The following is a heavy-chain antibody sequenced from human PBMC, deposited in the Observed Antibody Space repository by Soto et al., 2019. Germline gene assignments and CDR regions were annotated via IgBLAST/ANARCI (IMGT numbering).Heavy chain of an antibody. CDR3: AKGSLEYSAAVDN. CDR1: GFSFSSYA. V-gene: IGHV3-23*01. Sequence: DVQLLESGGGLVQPGGSLRLSCAASGFSFSSYAMVWVRQAPGKGLEWVSVISARGGSSYFADSVKGRFTISRDYSKNVLSLEMNSLRAEDTAIYFCAKGSLEYSAAVDNCGQGTLVLVSS. J-gene: IGHJ4*02. D-gene: IGHD4-4*01. CDR2: ISARGGSS.